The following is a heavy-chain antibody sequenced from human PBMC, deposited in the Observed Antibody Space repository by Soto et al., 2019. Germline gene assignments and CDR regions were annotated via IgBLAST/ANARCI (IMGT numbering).Heavy chain of an antibody. J-gene: IGHJ2*01. CDR3: TRERWDYGDPKWYFDL. CDR2: ISSSSSYI. CDR1: GFTFSSYS. D-gene: IGHD4-17*01. V-gene: IGHV3-21*01. Sequence: GGSLRLSCAASGFTFSSYSMNWVRQAPGKGLEWVSSISSSSSYIYYADSVKGRFTISRDNAKNSLYLQMNSLRAEDTAVYYCTRERWDYGDPKWYFDLWGRGTLVTVSS.